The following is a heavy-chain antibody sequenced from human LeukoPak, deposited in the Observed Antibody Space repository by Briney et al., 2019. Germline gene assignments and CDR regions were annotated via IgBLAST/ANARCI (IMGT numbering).Heavy chain of an antibody. CDR3: ARDWAHFGY. D-gene: IGHD3-10*01. CDR2: MNQDRSEK. J-gene: IGHJ4*02. CDR1: GFTFSDYW. Sequence: GGSLRLSCAASGFTFSDYWMSWVRQAPGKGLEWVANMNQDRSEKYYVDSVKGRFTISRDNAKNSLSLQMNSLRAEDTAVYYCARDWAHFGYWGQGTLVTVSS. V-gene: IGHV3-7*01.